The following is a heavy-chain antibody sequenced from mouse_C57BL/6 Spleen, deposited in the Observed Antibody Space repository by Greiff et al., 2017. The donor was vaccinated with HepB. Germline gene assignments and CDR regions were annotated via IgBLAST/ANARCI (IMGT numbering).Heavy chain of an antibody. CDR1: GYTFTDYN. Sequence: EVQLQQSGPELVKPGASVKMSCKASGYTFTDYNMHWVKQSHGKSLEWIGYINPNNGGTSYNQKFKGKATLTVNKSSSTAYMELRSLTSEDSAVYYCERSLSTTVVANDGFDYWGQGTTLTVSS. J-gene: IGHJ2*01. CDR3: ERSLSTTVVANDGFDY. D-gene: IGHD1-1*01. V-gene: IGHV1-22*01. CDR2: INPNNGGT.